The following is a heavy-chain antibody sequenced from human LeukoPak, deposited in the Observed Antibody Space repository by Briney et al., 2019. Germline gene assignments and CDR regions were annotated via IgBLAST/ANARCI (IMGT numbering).Heavy chain of an antibody. CDR3: ARSVVRGYDFPY. CDR2: IIPIFGTA. V-gene: IGHV1-69*13. Sequence: ASVKVSCKASGYTFTSYGISWVRQAPGQGLEWMGGIIPIFGTANYAQKFQGRVTITADESTSTAYMELSSLRSEDTAVYYCARSVVRGYDFPYWGQGTLVTVSS. D-gene: IGHD3-3*01. CDR1: GYTFTSYG. J-gene: IGHJ4*02.